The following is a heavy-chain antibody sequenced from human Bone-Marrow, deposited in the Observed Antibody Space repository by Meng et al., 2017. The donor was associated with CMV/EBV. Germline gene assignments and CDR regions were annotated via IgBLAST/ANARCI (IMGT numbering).Heavy chain of an antibody. J-gene: IGHJ5*02. V-gene: IGHV3-48*04. CDR1: GFTFSSYA. CDR2: ISSSISTT. Sequence: GGSLRLSCAASGFTFSSYAMNWVRQAPGKGLEWVSYISSSISTTYYADSVKGRFTISRDNAKNSLYLQMNSLRVEDTAVYYCARGPRWLDPWGQGTLVTVSS. CDR3: ARGPRWLDP.